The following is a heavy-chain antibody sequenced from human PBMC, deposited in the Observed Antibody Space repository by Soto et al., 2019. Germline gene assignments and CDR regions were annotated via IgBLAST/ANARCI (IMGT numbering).Heavy chain of an antibody. CDR3: ARDGYDSSGDSEYFQY. Sequence: LRLSCAASGFTFSPYEMNWFRQAPVKGLEWISYISSSGSSIYYADSVKGRFTISRDNACNSLHLQMNSLRVEDTAVYYCARDGYDSSGDSEYFQYWGQGTMVTVSS. V-gene: IGHV3-48*03. J-gene: IGHJ1*01. D-gene: IGHD3-22*01. CDR2: ISSSGSSI. CDR1: GFTFSPYE.